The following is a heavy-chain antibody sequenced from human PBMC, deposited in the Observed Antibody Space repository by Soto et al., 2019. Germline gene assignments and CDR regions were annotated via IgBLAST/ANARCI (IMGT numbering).Heavy chain of an antibody. CDR2: IIPIFGTA. J-gene: IGHJ4*02. V-gene: IGHV1-69*01. Sequence: VSCMGSVGTVTNYAHTAVLQPPGTGFEWMGGIIPIFGTANYAQKFQGRVTITADESTSTAYMELSSLRSEDTAVYYCASPEVQLWLRPHSQGSDYWGPGTRVNGSS. CDR3: ASPEVQLWLRPHSQGSDY. D-gene: IGHD5-18*01. CDR1: VGTVTNYA.